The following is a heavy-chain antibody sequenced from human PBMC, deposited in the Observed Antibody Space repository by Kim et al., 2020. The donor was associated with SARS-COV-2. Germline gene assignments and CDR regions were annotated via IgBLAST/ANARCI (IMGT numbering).Heavy chain of an antibody. Sequence: GGSLRLSCAASGFTFSSYWMSWVRQAPGKGLEWVANIKQDGSEKYYVDSVKGRFTISRDNAKNSLYLQMNSLRAEDTAVYYCAREGYGDYSLEPDYWGQGTLVTVSS. J-gene: IGHJ4*02. V-gene: IGHV3-7*01. CDR3: AREGYGDYSLEPDY. CDR1: GFTFSSYW. D-gene: IGHD4-17*01. CDR2: IKQDGSEK.